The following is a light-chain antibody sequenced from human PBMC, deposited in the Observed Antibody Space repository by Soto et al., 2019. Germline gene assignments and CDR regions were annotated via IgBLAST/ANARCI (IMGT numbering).Light chain of an antibody. Sequence: QSALTQPPSASGSPGQSVTISCTGTSSDVGAYDYVSWYQQHPGKAPKLMIYEINKRPSGVPDRFSGSKSGNTASLTVPGLQAEDEADYYCSSFAGSNNFPYVFGTGTKVTAL. CDR3: SSFAGSNNFPYV. V-gene: IGLV2-8*01. CDR2: EIN. CDR1: SSDVGAYDY. J-gene: IGLJ1*01.